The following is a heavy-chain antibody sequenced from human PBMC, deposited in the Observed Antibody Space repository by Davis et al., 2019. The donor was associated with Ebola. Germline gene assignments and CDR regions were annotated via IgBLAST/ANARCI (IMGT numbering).Heavy chain of an antibody. Sequence: GESLKISCAASGFTFSSYWMHWVRQAPGKGLVWVSRINSDGSSTSYADSVKGRFTISRDNAKNTLYLQKNSLRVEDTAVYYCARDLALRYSYDAFDIWGQGTMVTVSS. CDR3: ARDLALRYSYDAFDI. CDR2: INSDGSST. V-gene: IGHV3-74*01. D-gene: IGHD5-18*01. J-gene: IGHJ3*02. CDR1: GFTFSSYW.